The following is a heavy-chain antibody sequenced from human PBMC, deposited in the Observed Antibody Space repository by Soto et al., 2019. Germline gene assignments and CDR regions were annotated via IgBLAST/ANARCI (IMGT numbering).Heavy chain of an antibody. Sequence: HPGGSLRLSCAASGFTFSSYEMNWVRQAPGKGLEWVSYISSSGSTIYYADSVKGRFTISRDNAKNSLYLQMNSLRAEDTAVYYCARDGVREHTPLVQYSLATRRGYYGMDVWGQGTTVTVSS. CDR1: GFTFSSYE. V-gene: IGHV3-48*03. CDR2: ISSSGSTI. J-gene: IGHJ6*02. CDR3: ARDGVREHTPLVQYSLATRRGYYGMDV. D-gene: IGHD3-9*01.